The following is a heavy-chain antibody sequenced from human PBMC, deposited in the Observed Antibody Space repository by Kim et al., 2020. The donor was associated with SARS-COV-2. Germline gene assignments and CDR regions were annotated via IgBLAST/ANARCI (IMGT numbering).Heavy chain of an antibody. J-gene: IGHJ6*01. CDR3: ARAGSGGYYRYYCYGTDV. V-gene: IGHV3-23*01. Sequence: GGSLRLSCAASGFTFSSYAMSWVRQAPGKGLEWVSAISGSGGSTYYADSVKGRFTISRDNSKNTLYLQMNSLRAEDTAVYYCARAGSGGYYRYYCYGTDVWGHGTTVTVSP. CDR2: ISGSGGST. CDR1: GFTFSSYA. D-gene: IGHD1-26*01.